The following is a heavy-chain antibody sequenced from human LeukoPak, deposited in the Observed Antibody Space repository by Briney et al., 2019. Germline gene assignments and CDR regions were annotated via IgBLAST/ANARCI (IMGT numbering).Heavy chain of an antibody. CDR2: IKQDGSEK. V-gene: IGHV3-7*03. CDR1: GSTFSSYW. D-gene: IGHD3-9*01. Sequence: GGSLRLSCAASGSTFSSYWMSWVRQAPGKGLEWVANIKQDGSEKYYVDSVKGRFTISRDNAKNSLYLQMNSLRAEDTAVYYCARVSRYFDWSLLLHMDVWGKGTTVTVSS. CDR3: ARVSRYFDWSLLLHMDV. J-gene: IGHJ6*03.